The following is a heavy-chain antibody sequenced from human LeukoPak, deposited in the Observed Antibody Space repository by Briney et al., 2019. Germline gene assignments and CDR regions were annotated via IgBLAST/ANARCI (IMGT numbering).Heavy chain of an antibody. J-gene: IGHJ4*02. V-gene: IGHV3-49*03. Sequence: GGSLRLSCTASGFTFSDYAMSWFRQAPGKGLEWVGFIRGKAYGGTTEYAASVKGRFTISRDDSKSIAYLQMNSLKTEDTAVYYCTRERWTYYYDSSGYYYWGQGTLVTVSS. CDR2: IRGKAYGGTT. D-gene: IGHD3-22*01. CDR1: GFTFSDYA. CDR3: TRERWTYYYDSSGYYY.